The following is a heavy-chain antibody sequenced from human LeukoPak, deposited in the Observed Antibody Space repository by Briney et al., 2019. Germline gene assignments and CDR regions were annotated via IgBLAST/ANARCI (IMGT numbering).Heavy chain of an antibody. CDR2: ISWNSGSI. D-gene: IGHD4-17*01. V-gene: IGHV3-9*01. CDR3: AKSGATVTTAFDY. CDR1: GFTFDDYA. J-gene: IGHJ4*02. Sequence: PGGSLRLSCAASGFTFDDYAMHWVRQAPGKGLEWVSGISWNSGSIGYADSAKGRFTISRDNAKNSLYLQMNSLRAEDTALYYCAKSGATVTTAFDYWGQGTLVTVSS.